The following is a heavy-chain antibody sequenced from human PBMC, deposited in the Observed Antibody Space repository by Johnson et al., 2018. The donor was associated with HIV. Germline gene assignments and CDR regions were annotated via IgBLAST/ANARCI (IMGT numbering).Heavy chain of an antibody. D-gene: IGHD1-26*01. Sequence: VQLVESGGGLVQPGGSLRLSCAASGFNFNSYWMTWVRQAPGKGLEWVANIKQDGSEKYYVDSVKGRFTISRDNAKNSLYLQMNSLRAEDTAVYYCARDSGSYQGAFDIWGQGTMVTVSS. V-gene: IGHV3-7*04. CDR2: IKQDGSEK. CDR1: GFNFNSYW. CDR3: ARDSGSYQGAFDI. J-gene: IGHJ3*02.